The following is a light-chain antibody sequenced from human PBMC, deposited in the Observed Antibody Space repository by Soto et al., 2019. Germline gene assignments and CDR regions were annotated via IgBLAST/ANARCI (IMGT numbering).Light chain of an antibody. Sequence: QSALTQPRSVSGSPGQSVTLSCTGTSSDVGDFNYVSWYQHHSGKAPKLLIYDVTKRPSGVPGRFSGSKSGNTASLTISGLRAEDEADYYCCSYGGTSTSVVFGGGTKLTVL. J-gene: IGLJ2*01. CDR3: CSYGGTSTSVV. V-gene: IGLV2-11*01. CDR1: SSDVGDFNY. CDR2: DVT.